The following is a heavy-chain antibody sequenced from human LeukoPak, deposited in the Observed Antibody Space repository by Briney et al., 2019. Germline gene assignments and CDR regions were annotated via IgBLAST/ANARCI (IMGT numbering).Heavy chain of an antibody. Sequence: SETLSLTCTVSGGPISSYYWSWIRQPPGKGLEWIGYIYYSGSTNYNPSLKSRVTISVDTSKNQFSLKLSSVTAADTAVYYCARVSEEAFDPWGQGTLVTVSS. J-gene: IGHJ5*02. CDR2: IYYSGST. CDR3: ARVSEEAFDP. CDR1: GGPISSYY. V-gene: IGHV4-59*01.